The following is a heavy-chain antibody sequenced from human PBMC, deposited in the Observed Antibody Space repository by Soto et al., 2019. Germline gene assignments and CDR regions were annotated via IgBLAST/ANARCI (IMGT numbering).Heavy chain of an antibody. Sequence: SLRLSCAASGFTFSSYSMNWVRQAPGKGLEWVSSISSSSSYIYYADSVKGRFTISRVNAKNSLYLQMNSLRAEDTAVYYCARDAPVKDYYDTRSPLDYWGQGTLVTVSS. CDR2: ISSSSSYI. V-gene: IGHV3-21*01. J-gene: IGHJ4*02. CDR1: GFTFSSYS. D-gene: IGHD3-22*01. CDR3: ARDAPVKDYYDTRSPLDY.